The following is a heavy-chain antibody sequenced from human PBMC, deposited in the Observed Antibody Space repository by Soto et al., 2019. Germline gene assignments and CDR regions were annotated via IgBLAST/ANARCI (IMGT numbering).Heavy chain of an antibody. J-gene: IGHJ6*02. V-gene: IGHV3-53*01. CDR2: IYSGGST. CDR1: GFTVSSNY. CDR3: ARDNVGYDSSGSMGPVVYYYYGMDV. Sequence: GGSLRLSCAASGFTVSSNYMSWVRQAPGKGLEWVSVIYSGGSTYYADSVKGRFTISRDNSKNTLYLQMNSLRAEDTAVYYCARDNVGYDSSGSMGPVVYYYYGMDVWGQGTTVTVSS. D-gene: IGHD3-22*01.